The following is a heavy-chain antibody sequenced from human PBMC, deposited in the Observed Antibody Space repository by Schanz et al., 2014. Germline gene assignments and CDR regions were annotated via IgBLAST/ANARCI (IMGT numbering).Heavy chain of an antibody. CDR3: ARDSDRHVIVGHYGLDV. V-gene: IGHV3-7*01. CDR1: GFIFTSYS. J-gene: IGHJ6*02. D-gene: IGHD2-21*01. CDR2: IKQDGSEK. Sequence: EVQLVESGGGLIQPGGSLRLSCATSGFIFTSYSMHWVRQAPGKGLEWVANIKQDGSEKYYVDSVKGRFTISRDNAKNSLYLQMNSLRAEDTAVYHCARDSDRHVIVGHYGLDVWGQGTTVIVS.